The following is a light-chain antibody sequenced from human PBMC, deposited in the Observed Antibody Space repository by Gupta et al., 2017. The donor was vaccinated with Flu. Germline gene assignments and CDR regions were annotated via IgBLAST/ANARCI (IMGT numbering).Light chain of an antibody. J-gene: IGLJ2*01. Sequence: SVTISCTGTSSDVGGFKYVSWYQQHPGKAPKVIISKINKRPSGVPNRFSGSKSGNTASLTVSGLHADDEADYYCSSDAVGNKFIFGGGTKLT. CDR2: KIN. CDR1: SSDVGGFKY. V-gene: IGLV2-8*01. CDR3: SSDAVGNKFI.